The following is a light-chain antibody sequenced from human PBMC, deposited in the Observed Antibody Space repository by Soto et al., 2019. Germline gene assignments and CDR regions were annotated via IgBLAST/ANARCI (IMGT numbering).Light chain of an antibody. J-gene: IGKJ4*01. CDR3: QQYNSYPIT. Sequence: DIQMTQSPSTLSASIGDRVTITCRASQSISSRLAWYQQKPGKAPKLLIHEASSLESGVPSRFSVSGSETEFTLTISSLQPDDFATYYCQQYNSYPITFGGGTNVEIK. CDR1: QSISSR. CDR2: EAS. V-gene: IGKV1-5*03.